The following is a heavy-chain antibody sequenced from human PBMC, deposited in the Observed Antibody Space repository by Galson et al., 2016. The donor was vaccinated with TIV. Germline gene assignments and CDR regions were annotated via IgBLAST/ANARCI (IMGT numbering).Heavy chain of an antibody. CDR1: GGSTSSYY. V-gene: IGHV3-71*03. J-gene: IGHJ2*01. CDR2: ITSKTYGATT. CDR3: ARRYFDL. Sequence: SGGSTSSYYWTWFRQAPGKGLEWVGFITSKTYGATTEYAASVKGRFTISRDNAKSSLFLQMNSLRAEDTAVYYCARRYFDLWGRGTLVTVSS.